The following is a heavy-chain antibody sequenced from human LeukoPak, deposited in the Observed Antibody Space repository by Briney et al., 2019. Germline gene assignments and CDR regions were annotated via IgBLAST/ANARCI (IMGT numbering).Heavy chain of an antibody. J-gene: IGHJ4*02. CDR3: ARDWPARTRFRNWNYPSYFDY. D-gene: IGHD1-7*01. CDR1: GYTFTSYA. CDR2: ISAYNGNT. V-gene: IGHV1-18*01. Sequence: GASVKVSCKASGYTFTSYAMNWVRQAPGQGLEWMGWISAYNGNTNYAQKLQGRVTMTTDSSTSTAYMELRSLRSDDTAVYYCARDWPARTRFRNWNYPSYFDYWGQGTLVTVSS.